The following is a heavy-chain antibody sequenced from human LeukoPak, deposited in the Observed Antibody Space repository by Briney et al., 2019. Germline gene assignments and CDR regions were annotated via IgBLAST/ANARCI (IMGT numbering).Heavy chain of an antibody. CDR1: GGSFSGYY. V-gene: IGHV4-34*01. CDR3: ARGGRRVRDPLDY. Sequence: SETLSLTCAVYGGSFSGYYWSWIRQPPGKGLEWIGEINHSGSTNYNPSLKSRVTISVDTSKNQFSLKLSSVTAADTAVYYCARGGRRVRDPLDYWGQGTLVTVSS. CDR2: INHSGST. J-gene: IGHJ4*02.